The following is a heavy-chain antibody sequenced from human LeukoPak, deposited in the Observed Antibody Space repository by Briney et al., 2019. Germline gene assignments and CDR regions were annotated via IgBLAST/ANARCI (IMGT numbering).Heavy chain of an antibody. V-gene: IGHV3-30*14. CDR3: ASLRDSGGYSFDY. Sequence: PGGSLRLSCAASGFTFSSYAMHWVRQAPGKGLEWVAVISYDGSNKYYADSVKGRFTISRDNSKNTLYLQMNSLRAEDTAVYYCASLRDSGGYSFDYWGQGTLVSVSS. J-gene: IGHJ4*02. CDR2: ISYDGSNK. CDR1: GFTFSSYA. D-gene: IGHD3-22*01.